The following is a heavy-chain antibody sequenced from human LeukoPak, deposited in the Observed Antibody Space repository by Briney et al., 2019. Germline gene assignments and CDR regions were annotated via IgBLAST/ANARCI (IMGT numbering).Heavy chain of an antibody. CDR1: GFTFSSYA. J-gene: IGHJ4*02. V-gene: IGHV3-30-3*01. CDR2: ISYDGSNK. D-gene: IGHD6-19*01. CDR3: AKDLIAIAVTGTLTPPPDD. Sequence: PGRSLRLSCAASGFTFSSYAMHWVRQAPGKGLEWVAVISYDGSNKYYADSVKGRFTISRDNSKNTLYLQMNSLRAEDTAVYYCAKDLIAIAVTGTLTPPPDDWGQGTPVTVSS.